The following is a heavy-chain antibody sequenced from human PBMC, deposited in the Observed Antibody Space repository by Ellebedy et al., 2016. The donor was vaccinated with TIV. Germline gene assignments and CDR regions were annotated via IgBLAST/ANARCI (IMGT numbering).Heavy chain of an antibody. Sequence: GGSLRLSCTGSGFTFRNAWMSWVRQAPGKRPEWLGRIKTKPDGGTTDYAAPVKDRFTISRDDSKDTLYLQMNSLKTEDTAVYYCTTDYFDSSGYHWGQGTLVTVSS. CDR3: TTDYFDSSGYH. J-gene: IGHJ4*02. CDR1: GFTFRNAW. CDR2: IKTKPDGGTT. V-gene: IGHV3-15*01. D-gene: IGHD3-22*01.